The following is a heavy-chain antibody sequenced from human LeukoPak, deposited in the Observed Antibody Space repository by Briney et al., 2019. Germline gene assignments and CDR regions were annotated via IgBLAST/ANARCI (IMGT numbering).Heavy chain of an antibody. Sequence: SETLSLTCTVSGGSISSSSYYWGWIRQPPGKGLEWIESIYYSGSTYYNPSLKSRVTISVDTSKNQFSLKLSSVTAADTAVYYCARHDYGDSDWFDPWGQGTLVTVSS. V-gene: IGHV4-39*01. CDR3: ARHDYGDSDWFDP. J-gene: IGHJ5*02. CDR1: GGSISSSSYY. D-gene: IGHD4-17*01. CDR2: IYYSGST.